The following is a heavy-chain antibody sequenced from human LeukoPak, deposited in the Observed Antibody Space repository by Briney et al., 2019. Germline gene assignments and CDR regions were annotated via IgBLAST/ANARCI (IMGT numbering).Heavy chain of an antibody. V-gene: IGHV4-59*01. CDR2: IYYSGST. J-gene: IGHJ5*02. Sequence: SETLSLTCTVSGGSISSYYWSWIRQPPGKGLEWIGYIYYSGSTHYNPSLKSRVTISVDTSKNQFSLKLSSVTAADTAVYYCAKQQLVGGGWFDPWGQGTLVTVSS. CDR1: GGSISSYY. D-gene: IGHD6-13*01. CDR3: AKQQLVGGGWFDP.